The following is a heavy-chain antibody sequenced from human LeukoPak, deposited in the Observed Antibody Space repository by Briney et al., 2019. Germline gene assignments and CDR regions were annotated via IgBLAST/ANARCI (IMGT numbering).Heavy chain of an antibody. D-gene: IGHD3-10*01. Sequence: PSETLSLTCAVSGDSITSHNWWSWVRQSPGKGLEWIGEIYHSGTTNYSPSLKRRVTISVDKSKNQLSLRLTSVTAADTAVYFCASCLFDYYYFDQWDQGTLVTVSS. CDR2: IYHSGTT. J-gene: IGHJ4*02. CDR3: ASCLFDYYYFDQ. CDR1: GDSITSHNW. V-gene: IGHV4-4*02.